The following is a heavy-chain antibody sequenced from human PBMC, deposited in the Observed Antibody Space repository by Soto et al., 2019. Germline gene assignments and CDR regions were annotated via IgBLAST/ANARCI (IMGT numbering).Heavy chain of an antibody. CDR3: ARGRITDLGTFDY. CDR2: SSPYNGNT. Sequence: QVQLVQSGAEMKKPGASVKVSCKASGYTFFNYDISWLRQAPGQGLEWMGWSSPYNGNTNYAHTFQGRVTMTADTSASSGYMELRSLRSDDTAVYFCARGRITDLGTFDYWGQGTLVTVSS. V-gene: IGHV1-18*01. D-gene: IGHD1-20*01. CDR1: GYTFFNYD. J-gene: IGHJ4*02.